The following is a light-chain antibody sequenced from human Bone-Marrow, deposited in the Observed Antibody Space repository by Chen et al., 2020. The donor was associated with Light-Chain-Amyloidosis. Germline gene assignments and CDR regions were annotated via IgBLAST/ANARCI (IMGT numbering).Light chain of an antibody. CDR1: DLPTKY. CDR3: QSADSSGTYEVI. V-gene: IGLV3-25*03. Sequence: SYELTQPPSVSVSPGQTARITCSGDDLPTKYAYWYQQKPGQAPVLVIHRDTERPSGISERFSGSSSGTTATLTISGVQAEDGAYYHCQSADSSGTYEVIFGGGTKLTVL. J-gene: IGLJ2*01. CDR2: RDT.